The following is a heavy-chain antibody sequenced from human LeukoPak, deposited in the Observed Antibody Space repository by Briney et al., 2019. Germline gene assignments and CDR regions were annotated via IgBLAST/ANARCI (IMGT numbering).Heavy chain of an antibody. CDR1: GFTFSSCA. D-gene: IGHD3-10*01. V-gene: IGHV3-23*01. CDR3: AKGDFGSGSYDY. CDR2: LSASDSAT. J-gene: IGHJ4*02. Sequence: PGGSLRLSCAASGFTFSSCAMTWVRQAPGKGLEWVSTLSASDSATYYLDSVKGRFTISRDNSNNTLYLQMNSLRAEDTAVYYCAKGDFGSGSYDYWGQGTLVTVSS.